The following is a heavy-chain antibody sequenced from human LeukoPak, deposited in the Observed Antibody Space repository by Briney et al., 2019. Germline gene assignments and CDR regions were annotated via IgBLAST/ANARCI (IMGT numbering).Heavy chain of an antibody. CDR2: ISYDGSHK. V-gene: IGHV3-30*03. CDR3: VRRSGVMSVVVTSNYFDY. D-gene: IGHD2-21*02. Sequence: PGRSLRLSCAASGFTFSSYGMHWVRQAPGKGLEWVAVISYDGSHKYSADSVKGRFTISRDNSNNTLYLQMNSLRAEDTAMYYCVRRSGVMSVVVTSNYFDYWGQGTLVTVSS. CDR1: GFTFSSYG. J-gene: IGHJ4*02.